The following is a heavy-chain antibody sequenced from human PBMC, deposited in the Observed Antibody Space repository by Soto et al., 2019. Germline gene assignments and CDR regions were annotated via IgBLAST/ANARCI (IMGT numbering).Heavy chain of an antibody. Sequence: SETLSLTCTVSGGSISSGDYYWSWIRQPPGEGLEWIGYIYYSGSTYYNPSLKSRVTISVDASKNQFSLKLSSVTAADTAVYYCARTGKTRRVNYYYYGMDVWGQGTTVTVSS. CDR3: ARTGKTRRVNYYYYGMDV. V-gene: IGHV4-30-4*01. CDR2: IYYSGST. D-gene: IGHD1-1*01. J-gene: IGHJ6*02. CDR1: GGSISSGDYY.